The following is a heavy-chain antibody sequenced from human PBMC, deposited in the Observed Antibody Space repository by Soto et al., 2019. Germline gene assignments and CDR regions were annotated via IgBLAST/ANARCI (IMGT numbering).Heavy chain of an antibody. CDR1: GGSINSYY. CDR3: ARRPDSCEQGQYPQH. J-gene: IGHJ1*01. V-gene: IGHV4-59*08. CDR2: IYYSGST. D-gene: IGHD4-17*01. Sequence: SETLSLTCTVSGGSINSYYWSWIRQPPGKRLEWIGYIYYSGSTNYNPSLKSRVTMSVDASKNQFSLKLSSVTAADTAVYYCARRPDSCEQGQYPQHWGQGTLVTVAS.